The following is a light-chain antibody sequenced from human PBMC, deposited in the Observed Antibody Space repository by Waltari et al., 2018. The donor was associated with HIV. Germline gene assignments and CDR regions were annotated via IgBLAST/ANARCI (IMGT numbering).Light chain of an antibody. J-gene: IGKJ4*01. CDR2: DTS. Sequence: VVLTQFPATLSVSPGDTATLSCRASESLSGNLAWSQQKPGQAPRLLIHDTSTRATGVPARFGGSRSGTDFTLTISSLRPEDIAVYYCQQYIRWPLTFGGGTKVEIK. CDR1: ESLSGN. CDR3: QQYIRWPLT. V-gene: IGKV3-15*01.